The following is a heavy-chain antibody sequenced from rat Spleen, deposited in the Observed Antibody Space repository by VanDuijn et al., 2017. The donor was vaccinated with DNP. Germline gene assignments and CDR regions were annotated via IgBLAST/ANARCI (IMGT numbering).Heavy chain of an antibody. V-gene: IGHV5S23*01. D-gene: IGHD4-3*01. CDR1: GFTFSNYD. Sequence: EVQLVESGGGLVQPGRSLKLSCAASGFTFSNYDMAWVRQAPTKGLEWVASITNSGHSTYYRDSVKGRFTISRNNAKSTLYLQMNSLRSEDMATYYCARWFNSGYYFDYWGQGVMVTVSS. CDR2: ITNSGHST. J-gene: IGHJ2*01. CDR3: ARWFNSGYYFDY.